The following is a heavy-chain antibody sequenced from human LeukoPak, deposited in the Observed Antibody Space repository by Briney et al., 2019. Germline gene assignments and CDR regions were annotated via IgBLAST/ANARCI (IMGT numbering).Heavy chain of an antibody. V-gene: IGHV3-15*01. CDR2: IKSRGDGETR. CDR1: GFTFSIAW. CDR3: AAVGEWLSNAFKT. D-gene: IGHD3-3*01. J-gene: IGHJ3*02. Sequence: PGGSLRLSCAASGFTFSIAWMSWVRQAPGKGLEWVGRIKSRGDGETRDYAAPVKDRFIISRDDSKNTLYLQMNSLRTEDTAIYYCAAVGEWLSNAFKTWGQGTLVTVSA.